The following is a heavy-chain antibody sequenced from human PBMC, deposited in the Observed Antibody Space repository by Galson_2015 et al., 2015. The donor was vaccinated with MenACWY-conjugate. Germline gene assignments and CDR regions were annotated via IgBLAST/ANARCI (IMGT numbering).Heavy chain of an antibody. CDR3: ARLFNARPAYYYYYMDV. CDR2: IYAGDSDI. V-gene: IGHV5-51*01. CDR1: GYIFTDYW. D-gene: IGHD3-3*01. Sequence: QSGAEVKKPGESLKISCKGSGYIFTDYWIGWVRQMPGQGLEWMGIIYAGDSDIRSSPSFQGHVTISADKSISTAYLQWSSLKASDTAIYYCARLFNARPAYYYYYMDVWGKGTTVTVSS. J-gene: IGHJ6*03.